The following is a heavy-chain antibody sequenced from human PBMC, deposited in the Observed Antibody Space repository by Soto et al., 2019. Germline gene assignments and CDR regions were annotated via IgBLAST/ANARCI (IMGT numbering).Heavy chain of an antibody. Sequence: ASVKVSCKASGYTFTSYAIHWVRQAPGQRLEWMGWISAYNGNTNYAQKLQGRVTMTTDTSTSTAYMELRSLRSDDTAVYYCARDLTPGLVDHWGQGTLVTVSS. CDR1: GYTFTSYA. D-gene: IGHD3-9*01. J-gene: IGHJ4*02. V-gene: IGHV1-18*01. CDR2: ISAYNGNT. CDR3: ARDLTPGLVDH.